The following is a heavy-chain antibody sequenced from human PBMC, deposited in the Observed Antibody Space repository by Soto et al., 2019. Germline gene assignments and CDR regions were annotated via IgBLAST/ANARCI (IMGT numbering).Heavy chain of an antibody. V-gene: IGHV3-33*01. J-gene: IGHJ5*01. CDR2: IWYDGTTK. CDR1: GFNFRSYA. Sequence: QVQLVESGGGVVQPGKSLTLACATSGFNFRSYAVHWVRQAPGKGLEWVAVIWYDGTTKYYGESVKGRFSSSRDNSNNTVYLRMNSLRGEDTAVYSCARDPYCSSTRCRNWFDSWGQGTLVSVST. CDR3: ARDPYCSSTRCRNWFDS. D-gene: IGHD2-2*01.